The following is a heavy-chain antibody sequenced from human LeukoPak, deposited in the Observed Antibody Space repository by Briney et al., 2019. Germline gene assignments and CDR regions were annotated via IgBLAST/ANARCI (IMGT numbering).Heavy chain of an antibody. V-gene: IGHV3-11*04. CDR2: ISGTGTTI. Sequence: GGSLRLSCAASGLTFSDYYMTWIRQAPGKGLEWVSSISGTGTTIYSADSVRGRFTVSRDNARNSLFLHMNSLRAEDTAVYYCAGEITMIVVVPYFDYWGQGTLVTVSS. CDR1: GLTFSDYY. D-gene: IGHD3-22*01. CDR3: AGEITMIVVVPYFDY. J-gene: IGHJ4*02.